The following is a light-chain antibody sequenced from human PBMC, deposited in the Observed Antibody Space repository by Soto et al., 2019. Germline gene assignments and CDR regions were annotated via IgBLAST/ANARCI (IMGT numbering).Light chain of an antibody. V-gene: IGLV1-47*01. J-gene: IGLJ3*02. CDR2: RNN. CDR1: SSNIGSNY. CDR3: AAWDDSLSGPV. Sequence: VLTQPPSASGTPGQRVTISCSGSSSNIGSNYVYWYQQLPGTAPKLLIYRNNQRPSGVPDRFSGSKSGTSASLAISGLRSEDEADYYCAAWDDSLSGPVFGGGTKLTVL.